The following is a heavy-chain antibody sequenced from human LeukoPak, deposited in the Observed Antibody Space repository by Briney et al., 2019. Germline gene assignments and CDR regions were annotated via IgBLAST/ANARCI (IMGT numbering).Heavy chain of an antibody. CDR2: ISSSSSYI. CDR1: GFTFSSYR. D-gene: IGHD3-10*01. CDR3: ARAGFTFSDYFGSFFDY. J-gene: IGHJ4*02. V-gene: IGHV3-21*06. Sequence: GGSLRLSCAASGFTFSSYRMNWVRQAPGKGLEWVSCISSSSSYIYYAESVKGRFTISRDNAKNSLYLQMNSLRAEDTAVYYCARAGFTFSDYFGSFFDYWGQGTLVTVSS.